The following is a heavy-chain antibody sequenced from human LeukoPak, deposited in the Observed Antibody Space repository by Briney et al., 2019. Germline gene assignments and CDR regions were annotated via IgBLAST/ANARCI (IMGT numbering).Heavy chain of an antibody. V-gene: IGHV3-33*08. D-gene: IGHD6-19*01. J-gene: IGHJ4*02. CDR1: GFTFSTYW. CDR3: ARGPPRAGNFDY. CDR2: IWYDGSNK. Sequence: PGGSLRLSRAASGFTFSTYWMSWVRQAPGKGLEWVAVIWYDGSNKYYADSVKGRFTISRDNSKNTLYLQMNSLRAEDTAVYYCARGPPRAGNFDYWGQGTLVTVSS.